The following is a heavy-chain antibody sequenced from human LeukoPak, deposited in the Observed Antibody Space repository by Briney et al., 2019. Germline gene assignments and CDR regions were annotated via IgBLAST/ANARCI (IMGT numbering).Heavy chain of an antibody. CDR2: IPYSGGT. J-gene: IGHJ5*02. CDR3: AREFNYDRSGLNWFDP. CDR1: GGSISSYY. Sequence: SETLSLTCTVSGGSISSYYWSWIRQPPGKGLEWIGYIPYSGGTNYNPSLKSRVTISVDTSKNQFSLKLTSVTAADTAGYYCAREFNYDRSGLNWFDPWGQGTLVTVSS. V-gene: IGHV4-59*01. D-gene: IGHD3-22*01.